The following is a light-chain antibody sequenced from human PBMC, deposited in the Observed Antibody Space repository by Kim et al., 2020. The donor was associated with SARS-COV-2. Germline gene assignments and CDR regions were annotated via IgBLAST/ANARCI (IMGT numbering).Light chain of an antibody. CDR1: QKINTF. CDR2: SAS. J-gene: IGKJ2*01. Sequence: SASVGDRFTITCRASQKINTFLNWYQQKSGEAPKLLMYSASNLQSGVPSRFSGSGSGTDFTLTISSLQPEDFASYYCQQSFTNPPTFGQGTKLEI. CDR3: QQSFTNPPT. V-gene: IGKV1-39*01.